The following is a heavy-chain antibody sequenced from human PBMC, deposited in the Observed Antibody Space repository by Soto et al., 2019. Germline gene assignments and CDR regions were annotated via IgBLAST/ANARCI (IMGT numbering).Heavy chain of an antibody. CDR3: ARSEMTYNWND. J-gene: IGHJ4*02. Sequence: WGSLRLSCAASGFTSRGDAISCVRQAPGKGLEWVSSISGSGEMTHYADSVKGRFIISRDNAKNTLYLQMESLRAEDTALYYCARSEMTYNWNDWGQGALVTVSS. CDR1: GFTSRGDA. D-gene: IGHD1-20*01. V-gene: IGHV3-23*01. CDR2: ISGSGEMT.